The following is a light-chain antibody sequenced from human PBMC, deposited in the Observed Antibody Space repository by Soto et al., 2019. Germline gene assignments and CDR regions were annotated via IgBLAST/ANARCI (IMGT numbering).Light chain of an antibody. CDR3: QQYGSSRGT. CDR2: DAS. CDR1: QSVTTN. J-gene: IGKJ4*01. Sequence: EVVMTQSPATLSVSPGERVTFSCRASQSVTTNLAWYQHKPGQSPRLLISDASTGASGIPPRFSGSGSGTEFTLTIDRLQSADFAVYYCQQYGSSRGTFGGGTKVEIK. V-gene: IGKV3-15*01.